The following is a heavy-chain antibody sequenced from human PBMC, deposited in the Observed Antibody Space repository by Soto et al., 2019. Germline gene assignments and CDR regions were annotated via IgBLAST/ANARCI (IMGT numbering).Heavy chain of an antibody. Sequence: PSETLSLTCTVSGGSISSSSYYWGWIRQPPGKGLEWIGSIYYSGSTYYNPSLKSRVTISVDTSKNQFSLKLSSVTAADTAVYYCARKQGIAAAGILRDWFDPWGQGTLVTVSS. D-gene: IGHD6-13*01. J-gene: IGHJ5*02. V-gene: IGHV4-39*01. CDR3: ARKQGIAAAGILRDWFDP. CDR1: GGSISSSSYY. CDR2: IYYSGST.